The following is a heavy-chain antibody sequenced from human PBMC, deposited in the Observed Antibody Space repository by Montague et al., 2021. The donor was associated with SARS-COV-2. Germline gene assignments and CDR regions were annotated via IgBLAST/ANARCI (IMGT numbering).Heavy chain of an antibody. CDR3: ARAGGYRDAFDI. CDR2: ISYDGSNK. V-gene: IGHV3-30-3*01. D-gene: IGHD3-22*01. J-gene: IGHJ3*02. CDR1: GFTFSSYS. Sequence: SLRLSCAATGFTFSSYSMHWVRQAPGKGLEWVTVISYDGSNKHYADSVKGRFTISRDNSKNTLYLQMNSLRAEDTAVYYCARAGGYRDAFDIWGQGTTVTVSS.